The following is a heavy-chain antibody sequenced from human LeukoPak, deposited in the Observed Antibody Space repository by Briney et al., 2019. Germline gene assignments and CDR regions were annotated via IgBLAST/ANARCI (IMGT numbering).Heavy chain of an antibody. D-gene: IGHD1-14*01. J-gene: IGHJ5*02. Sequence: ASVKVSCKASGYSFTSYGISWVRQALGQGLEWMGWISAYNGDTKYSQKLQGRVTMTTDTSTSTAYMDLRSLRSDDTAVYYCAREASTTWPNWFDPWGQGTLVTVSS. V-gene: IGHV1-18*01. CDR3: AREASTTWPNWFDP. CDR2: ISAYNGDT. CDR1: GYSFTSYG.